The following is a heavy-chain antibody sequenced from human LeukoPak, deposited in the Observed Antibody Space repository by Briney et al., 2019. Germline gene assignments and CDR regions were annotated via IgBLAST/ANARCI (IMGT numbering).Heavy chain of an antibody. Sequence: GASVKVSCKGSGYNFDRYGVNWVRQAPGQGLEWVGWISTYNGNTFYAQKFEGRVSMTTDTSTNTVYMDLRSLRSDDTAVYYCARDLASNWNYVSFFDYWGQGTLVTVSS. D-gene: IGHD1-7*01. CDR3: ARDLASNWNYVSFFDY. J-gene: IGHJ4*02. CDR1: GYNFDRYG. V-gene: IGHV1-18*04. CDR2: ISTYNGNT.